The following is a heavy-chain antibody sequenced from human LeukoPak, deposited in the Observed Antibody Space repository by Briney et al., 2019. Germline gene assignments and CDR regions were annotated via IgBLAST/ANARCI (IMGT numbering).Heavy chain of an antibody. V-gene: IGHV3-23*01. J-gene: IGHJ4*02. D-gene: IGHD2-8*01. CDR1: GFTFSSYA. CDR3: ANDRGLLMGHFDY. Sequence: GGSLRLSCAASGFTFSSYAMSWVRQAPGKGLEWVSAISGSGGSTYYADSVKGRFTISRDNSKNTLYLQMNSLRAEDTAVYYCANDRGLLMGHFDYWGQGTLVTVSS. CDR2: ISGSGGST.